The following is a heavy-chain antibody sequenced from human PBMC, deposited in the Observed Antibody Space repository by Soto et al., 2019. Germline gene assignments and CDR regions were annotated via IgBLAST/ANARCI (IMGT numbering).Heavy chain of an antibody. CDR1: GFTFSSYG. CDR2: IWYDGSNK. D-gene: IGHD3-10*01. CDR3: AREFITMVRGVIITGGDYHYYGMDV. V-gene: IGHV3-33*01. J-gene: IGHJ6*02. Sequence: GGSLRLSCAASGFTFSSYGMHWVRQAPGKGLEWVAVIWYDGSNKYYADSVKGRFTISRDNSKNTLYLQMNSLRAEDTAVYYCAREFITMVRGVIITGGDYHYYGMDVWGQGTTVTVSS.